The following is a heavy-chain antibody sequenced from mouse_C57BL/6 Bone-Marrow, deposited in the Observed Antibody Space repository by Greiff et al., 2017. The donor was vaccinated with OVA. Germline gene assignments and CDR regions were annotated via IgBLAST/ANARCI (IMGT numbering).Heavy chain of an antibody. CDR1: GYTFTSYW. V-gene: IGHV1-69*01. CDR2: IDPSDSYT. D-gene: IGHD2-3*01. CDR3: ARGPGYYPYWCCGV. Sequence: VQLQQPGAELVMPGASVKLSCKASGYTFTSYWMHWVKQRPGQGLEWIGEIDPSDSYTNYNQRFKGKATLTVDKSSSTAYMQLSSLTSEDSAVYYCARGPGYYPYWCCGVWGTGTTVTVSS. J-gene: IGHJ1*03.